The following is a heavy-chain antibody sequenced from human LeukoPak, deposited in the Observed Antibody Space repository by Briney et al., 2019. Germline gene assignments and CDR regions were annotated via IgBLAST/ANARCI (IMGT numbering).Heavy chain of an antibody. CDR1: GFTFSSYW. CDR2: INTDGSST. V-gene: IGHV3-74*01. D-gene: IGHD1-26*01. CDR3: ARVAVGAIYYYMDV. J-gene: IGHJ6*03. Sequence: GGSLRLSCAASGFTFSSYWMHWVRQAPGKGLVWVSRINTDGSSTSYADSVKGRFTISRDNAKNTLYLQMNSLRAEDTAVYYCARVAVGAIYYYMDVWGKGTTVTVSS.